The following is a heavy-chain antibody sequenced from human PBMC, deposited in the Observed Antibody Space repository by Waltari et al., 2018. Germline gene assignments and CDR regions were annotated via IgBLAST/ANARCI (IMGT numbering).Heavy chain of an antibody. D-gene: IGHD3-22*01. V-gene: IGHV1-69*14. CDR1: GGTFSSYA. J-gene: IGHJ4*02. Sequence: QVQLVQSGAEVKEPGCSVKVSCKASGGTFSSYAISWVRTAPGQGLEWMGGIIPIFGTANYAQKFQGRVTITADKSTSTAYMELSSLRSEDTAVYYCKRLGIDSSGNLADYWGQGTLVTVSS. CDR3: KRLGIDSSGNLADY. CDR2: IIPIFGTA.